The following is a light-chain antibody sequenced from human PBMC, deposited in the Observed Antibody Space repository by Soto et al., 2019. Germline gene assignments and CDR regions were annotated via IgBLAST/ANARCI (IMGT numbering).Light chain of an antibody. Sequence: QTVVTQSPSASASLGASVKLTCTLSSGHSTYAIAWHQQQSEKGPRFLMKINYDGTHSKGDGFFDRFSGSSSGDERHLTISRLQSEDEADYYCQSLGTGIQVFGGGTKLTVL. CDR1: SGHSTYA. J-gene: IGLJ3*02. CDR2: INYDGTH. V-gene: IGLV4-69*01. CDR3: QSLGTGIQV.